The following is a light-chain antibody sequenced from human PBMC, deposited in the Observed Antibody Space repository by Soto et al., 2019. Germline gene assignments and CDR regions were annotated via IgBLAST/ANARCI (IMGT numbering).Light chain of an antibody. Sequence: EIVLTQSPATLSLSPGERATLSCRASQSFSSYLAWYQQKPGQAPRVLIYGASNRATGIPDRFSGSGSGTDFTLTITRLEPEDFAVYFCQQYGSSPRTFGQGTRLEIK. CDR2: GAS. V-gene: IGKV3-20*01. CDR1: QSFSSY. J-gene: IGKJ5*01. CDR3: QQYGSSPRT.